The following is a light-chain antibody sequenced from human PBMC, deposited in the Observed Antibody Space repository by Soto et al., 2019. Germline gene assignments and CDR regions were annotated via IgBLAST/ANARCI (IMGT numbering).Light chain of an antibody. CDR2: GAS. V-gene: IGKV1-33*01. CDR1: QDISNY. Sequence: DIQMTQSPSSLSASVGDRVTITCQASQDISNYLNWYQQKPGKAPSLLIYGASNLETGVSSRFSGSGSGTDFAFTISSLQPEDIATYYCQQYASLLLTFGGGTKVEIK. J-gene: IGKJ4*01. CDR3: QQYASLLLT.